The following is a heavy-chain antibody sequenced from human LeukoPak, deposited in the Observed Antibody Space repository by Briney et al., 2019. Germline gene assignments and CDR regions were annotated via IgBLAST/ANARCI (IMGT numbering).Heavy chain of an antibody. V-gene: IGHV1-69*04. CDR1: GGTFSSYA. CDR2: IIPIFGIA. J-gene: IGHJ5*02. CDR3: ARSDYSNYPTVWFDP. D-gene: IGHD4-11*01. Sequence: ASVKVSCKASGGTFSSYAISWVRQAPGQGLEWMGRIIPIFGIANYAQKFQGRVTITADKSTSTAYMELSSLRSEDTAVYYCARSDYSNYPTVWFDPWGQGTLVTVSS.